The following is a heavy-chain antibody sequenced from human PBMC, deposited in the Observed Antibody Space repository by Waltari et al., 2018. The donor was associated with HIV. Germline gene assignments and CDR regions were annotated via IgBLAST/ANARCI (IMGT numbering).Heavy chain of an antibody. J-gene: IGHJ4*02. CDR3: ARPKYSYGYHFDY. CDR2: ISYDGSNK. D-gene: IGHD5-18*01. CDR1: GFPFSSYA. V-gene: IGHV3-30*04. Sequence: QVQLVESGGGVVQPGRSLRLSCGASGFPFSSYAMHWVRQAPGKGLEWVAVISYDGSNKYYADSVKGRFTISRDNSKNTLYLQMNSLRAEDTAVYYCARPKYSYGYHFDYWGQGTLVTVSS.